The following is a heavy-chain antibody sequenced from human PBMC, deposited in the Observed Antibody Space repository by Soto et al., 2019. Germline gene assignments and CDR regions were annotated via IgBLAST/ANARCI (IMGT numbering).Heavy chain of an antibody. D-gene: IGHD3-10*01. CDR2: IYYSGST. J-gene: IGHJ4*02. Sequence: SETLSLTCTVSGGSISSGDYYWSWIRQPPGKGLEWIGYIYYSGSTYYNPSLKSRVTISVDTSKNQFSLKLSSVTAADTAVYYCARARPPYYYGSGSYYNPPHVDYWGQGTLVTVSS. CDR1: GGSISSGDYY. CDR3: ARARPPYYYGSGSYYNPPHVDY. V-gene: IGHV4-30-4*01.